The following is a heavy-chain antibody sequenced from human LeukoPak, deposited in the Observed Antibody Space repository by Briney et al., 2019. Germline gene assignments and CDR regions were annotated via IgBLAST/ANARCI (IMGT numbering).Heavy chain of an antibody. CDR2: IHRTGST. CDR1: NGSIGSYY. J-gene: IGHJ4*02. Sequence: PSETLSLTCTVSNGSIGSYYWTWIRQPAGKGLEWIGRIHRTGSTNYSPSLTSRVIMSVDTSKNQFSLRLTSLTAADTAVYYCAREGARDDFVVVPAALDFWGLGTLVTVSS. CDR3: AREGARDDFVVVPAALDF. D-gene: IGHD2-2*01. V-gene: IGHV4-4*07.